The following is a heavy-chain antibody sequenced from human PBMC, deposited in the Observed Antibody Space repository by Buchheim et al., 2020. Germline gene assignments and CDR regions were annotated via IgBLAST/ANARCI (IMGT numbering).Heavy chain of an antibody. D-gene: IGHD2-15*01. CDR3: VRDVYCSGARCYSYGMDV. J-gene: IGHJ6*02. CDR2: IYYSGRT. V-gene: IGHV4-30-4*01. Sequence: QVQLQESGPGLVTPSQTLSLTCTVSGGSISSGDYYWSWIRQPPGKGLEWIGYIYYSGRTYYTTSLKSRVTISGDTSKNQFSLKLTSVTAADTAVYYCVRDVYCSGARCYSYGMDVWGQGTT. CDR1: GGSISSGDYY.